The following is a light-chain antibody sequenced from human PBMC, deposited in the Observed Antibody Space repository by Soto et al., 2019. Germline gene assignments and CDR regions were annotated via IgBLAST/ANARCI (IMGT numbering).Light chain of an antibody. CDR3: QQYNNWPPWT. Sequence: EIVMTQSPATLSVSPGESATLSCRASQSVNTNLAWYQQKPGRAPRLLIHGASTRATGIPARFSGSGSGTEFTLNISGLQSEDFAVYYCQQYNNWPPWTFGQGTKVEIK. CDR1: QSVNTN. J-gene: IGKJ1*01. CDR2: GAS. V-gene: IGKV3-15*01.